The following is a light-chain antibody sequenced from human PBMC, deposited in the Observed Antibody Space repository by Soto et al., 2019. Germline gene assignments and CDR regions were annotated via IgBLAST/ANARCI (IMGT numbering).Light chain of an antibody. J-gene: IGLJ2*01. Sequence: QSALTQPASVSASTGQSITISCTGTSSDIGGYNYVSWYQQHPGKAPKLMIYEVSNRPSGVSNRFSGSKSGNTASLTISGLQAEDGADYYCDSYTSINTVGFGGVNKLTVL. CDR1: SSDIGGYNY. CDR3: DSYTSINTVG. CDR2: EVS. V-gene: IGLV2-14*01.